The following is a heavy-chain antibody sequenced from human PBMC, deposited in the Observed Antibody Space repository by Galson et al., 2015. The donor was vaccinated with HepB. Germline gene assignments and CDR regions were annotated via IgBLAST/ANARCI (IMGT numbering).Heavy chain of an antibody. CDR2: ISWNSGSI. D-gene: IGHD1-26*01. CDR3: AKDMGRTYGANLGGILDY. J-gene: IGHJ4*02. V-gene: IGHV3-9*01. CDR1: GFTFDDYA. Sequence: SLRLSCAASGFTFDDYAMHWVRQTPGKGLEWVSGISWNSGSIGYAESVKGRFTISRDNAKNSLHLQMNSLRAEDTALYDCAKDMGRTYGANLGGILDYWGQGTLVTVSS.